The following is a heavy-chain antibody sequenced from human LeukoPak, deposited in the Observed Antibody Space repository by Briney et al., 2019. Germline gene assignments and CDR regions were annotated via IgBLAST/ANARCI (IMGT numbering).Heavy chain of an antibody. CDR1: GYTFTGYY. J-gene: IGHJ4*02. Sequence: ASVKVSCKASGYTFTGYYMHWVRQAPGQGLEWMGWINPNSGGTNYAQKFQGRVTMTGDTSISTAYMELSRRRSDDTAVYYCAREVVAYDSSGLSLGYWGRGTLVTVSS. V-gene: IGHV1-2*02. D-gene: IGHD3-22*01. CDR3: AREVVAYDSSGLSLGY. CDR2: INPNSGGT.